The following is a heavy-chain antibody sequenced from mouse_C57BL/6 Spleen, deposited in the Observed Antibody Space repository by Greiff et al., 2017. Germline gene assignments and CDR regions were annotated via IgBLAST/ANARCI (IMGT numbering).Heavy chain of an antibody. V-gene: IGHV1-76*01. CDR3: ASAYARGVCFDV. CDR2: ISPGSGNT. Sequence: QVQLQQSGAELVRPGASVKLSCKASGYTFTDYDITWVKQRPGQGLEWIARISPGSGNTYYTDKFKGKATLTAEKSSSTAYMQLSSLTSEVPAVYSTASAYARGVCFDVCGTVATVPVS. D-gene: IGHD1-1*01. J-gene: IGHJ1*03. CDR1: GYTFTDYD.